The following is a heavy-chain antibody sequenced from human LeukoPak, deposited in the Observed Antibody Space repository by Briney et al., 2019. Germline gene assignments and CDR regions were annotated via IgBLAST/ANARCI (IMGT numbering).Heavy chain of an antibody. D-gene: IGHD2-15*01. CDR3: ARDRGYCSGGSCLNDAFDI. V-gene: IGHV1-2*02. Sequence: GASVKVSCKASGYTFTGYYMHWVRQAPGQGLEWMGWINPNSGGTNYAQKFQGRVTMTRDTSISTAYMELSSLRSEDTAVYYCARDRGYCSGGSCLNDAFDIWGQGTMVTVSS. J-gene: IGHJ3*02. CDR1: GYTFTGYY. CDR2: INPNSGGT.